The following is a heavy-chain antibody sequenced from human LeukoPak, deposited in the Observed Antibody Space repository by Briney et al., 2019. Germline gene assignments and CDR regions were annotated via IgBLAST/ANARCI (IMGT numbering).Heavy chain of an antibody. D-gene: IGHD6-13*01. V-gene: IGHV3-23*01. CDR2: ISGSGGST. CDR3: AGLRAAAGTGYYYGMDV. CDR1: GFTFSSYA. Sequence: PGGSLRLSCAASGFTFSSYAMSWVRQAPGKGLEWVSAISGSGGSTYYADSVKGRFTISRDNSKNTLYLQMNSLRAEDTAVYYCAGLRAAAGTGYYYGMDVWGQGTTVTVSS. J-gene: IGHJ6*02.